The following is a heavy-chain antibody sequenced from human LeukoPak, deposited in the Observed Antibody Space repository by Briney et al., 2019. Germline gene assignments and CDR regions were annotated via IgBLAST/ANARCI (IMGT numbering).Heavy chain of an antibody. V-gene: IGHV3-73*01. CDR1: GFTFSGSA. J-gene: IGHJ4*02. Sequence: PGGSLRLSCAASGFTFSGSAMHWVRQASGKGLEWVGRIRSKANSYATAYAASVKGRFTISRDDSKNTAYLQMNSLKTEDTAVYYCTRGYYDILTGGYYFDYWGQGTLVTVSS. CDR2: IRSKANSYAT. D-gene: IGHD3-9*01. CDR3: TRGYYDILTGGYYFDY.